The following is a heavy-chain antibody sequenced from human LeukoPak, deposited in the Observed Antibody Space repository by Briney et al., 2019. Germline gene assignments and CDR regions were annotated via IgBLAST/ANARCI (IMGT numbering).Heavy chain of an antibody. Sequence: ASVKVSCKASGYTFTSYGISWVRQAPGQGLEWMGIINPSGGSTSYAQKFQGRVTMTRDTSTSTVYMELSSLRSDDTAVYYCARDDFYYDSSGFDYWGQGTLVTVSS. CDR1: GYTFTSYG. CDR3: ARDDFYYDSSGFDY. CDR2: INPSGGST. V-gene: IGHV1-46*01. D-gene: IGHD3-22*01. J-gene: IGHJ4*02.